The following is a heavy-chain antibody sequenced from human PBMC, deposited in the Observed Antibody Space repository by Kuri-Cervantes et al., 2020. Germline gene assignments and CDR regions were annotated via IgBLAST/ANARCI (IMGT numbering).Heavy chain of an antibody. D-gene: IGHD2-21*02. CDR2: ITWNSDIT. V-gene: IGHV3-9*01. CDR1: GFNFEGYV. Sequence: SLKISCAASGFNFEGYVMHWVRQAPGKGLEWVSGITWNSDITAYADSVKGRSIISRDNSKNFVYLQMNSLRVEDTALYYCAQGDCGGDCYGGGMDVWGQGTTVTVSS. J-gene: IGHJ6*02. CDR3: AQGDCGGDCYGGGMDV.